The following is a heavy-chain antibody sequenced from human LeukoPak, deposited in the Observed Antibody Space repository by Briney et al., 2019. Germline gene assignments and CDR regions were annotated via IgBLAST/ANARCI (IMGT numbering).Heavy chain of an antibody. CDR1: GGSISDYS. V-gene: IGHV4-59*01. D-gene: IGHD6-25*01. Sequence: TSETLSLTCTVSGGSISDYSWSWIRQPPGKGLEWIGNIYYSRSANHNPSLKSRVTISRDTSKNQFSLKLTSVTTADTAVYYCARAGGVKTAALDLDYWGQGTLVTVSS. CDR3: ARAGGVKTAALDLDY. CDR2: IYYSRSA. J-gene: IGHJ4*02.